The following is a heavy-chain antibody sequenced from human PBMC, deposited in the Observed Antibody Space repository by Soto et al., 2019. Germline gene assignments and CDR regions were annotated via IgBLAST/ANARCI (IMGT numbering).Heavy chain of an antibody. Sequence: GASVKVSCKASGYTFTSYYMHWVRQAPGHGLEWMGIINPSGGSTSYAQKFQGRVTMTRDTSTSTVYMELSSLRSEDTAVYYCASDREDTAMVTRMHYYYGMGVWGQGTTVTVSS. J-gene: IGHJ6*02. D-gene: IGHD5-18*01. V-gene: IGHV1-46*01. CDR3: ASDREDTAMVTRMHYYYGMGV. CDR1: GYTFTSYY. CDR2: INPSGGST.